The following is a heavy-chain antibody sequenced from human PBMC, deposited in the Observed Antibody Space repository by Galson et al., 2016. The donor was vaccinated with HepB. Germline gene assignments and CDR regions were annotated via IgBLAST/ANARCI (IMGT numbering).Heavy chain of an antibody. CDR3: ASLDYDSSLGPLYSWFDP. CDR1: GGSISSTNW. D-gene: IGHD3-16*01. V-gene: IGHV4-4*02. CDR2: INNRGTT. J-gene: IGHJ5*02. Sequence: ETLSLTCNVSGGSISSTNWWSWIRQPPGKGLEWIGEINNRGTTNYNPSLRSRATISIFQSKNHFSLNLGSVTAADTAVYYCASLDYDSSLGPLYSWFDPWGQGTLVTVSS.